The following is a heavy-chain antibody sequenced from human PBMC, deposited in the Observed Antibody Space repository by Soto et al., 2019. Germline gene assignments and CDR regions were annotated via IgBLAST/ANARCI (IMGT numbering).Heavy chain of an antibody. CDR1: VGYSTNLS. Sequence: SVGYSTNLSPSWIRPRPGKVLEWIGYISNSGYTSYNPSFKSRVMLSVDTSKNQCSLELTSVIAADAAVYYCTTQGFGVLHGLVDVWGQGTTVS. CDR3: TTQGFGVLHGLVDV. V-gene: IGHV4-59*08. D-gene: IGHD3-10*01. CDR2: ISNSGYT. J-gene: IGHJ6*02.